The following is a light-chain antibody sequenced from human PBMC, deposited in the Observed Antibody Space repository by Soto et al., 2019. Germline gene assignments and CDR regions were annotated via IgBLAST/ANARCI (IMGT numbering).Light chain of an antibody. Sequence: DIVMTQSPDFLGVSLGERATINCKSSQSILHTSNKKSNLTWYQQKPGHPPKLLIYWSSTRASEVPDRFSGSGSGTDFTLTITSLQAEDLAFYFCQQYYSPVYTFGQGTRLEMK. CDR2: WSS. CDR3: QQYYSPVYT. CDR1: QSILHTSNKKSN. V-gene: IGKV4-1*01. J-gene: IGKJ2*01.